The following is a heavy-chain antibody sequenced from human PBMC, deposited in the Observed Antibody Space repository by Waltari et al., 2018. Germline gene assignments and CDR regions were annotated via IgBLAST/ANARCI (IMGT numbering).Heavy chain of an antibody. CDR1: GYSFTSYW. CDR2: IYPGDSDT. V-gene: IGHV5-51*01. J-gene: IGHJ4*02. D-gene: IGHD2-21*01. CDR3: ARRIAYCGGDCYSGGADY. Sequence: EVQLVQSGAEVKTPGESLKISCKGSGYSFTSYWIGWVSPMPGQGLEWMGIIYPGDSDTRYSPSFQGQVTISADKSISTAYLQWSSLKASDTAMYYCARRIAYCGGDCYSGGADYWGQGTLVTVSS.